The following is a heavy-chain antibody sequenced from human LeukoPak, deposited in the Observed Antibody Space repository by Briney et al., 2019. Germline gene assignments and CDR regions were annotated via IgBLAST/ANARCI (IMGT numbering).Heavy chain of an antibody. V-gene: IGHV1-46*01. CDR2: INPSGGST. Sequence: ASVKVSCKASGYTFTSYYMHWVRQAPGQGLEWMGIINPSGGSTSYAQKFQGRVTMTRDTSISTAYMELSRLRSDDTAVYYCARIELGTDYWGQGTLVTVSS. CDR1: GYTFTSYY. D-gene: IGHD7-27*01. J-gene: IGHJ4*02. CDR3: ARIELGTDY.